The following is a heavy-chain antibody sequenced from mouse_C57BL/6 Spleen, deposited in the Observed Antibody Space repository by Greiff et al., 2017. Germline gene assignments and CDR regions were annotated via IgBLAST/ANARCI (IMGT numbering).Heavy chain of an antibody. V-gene: IGHV1-69*01. CDR1: GYTFTSYW. Sequence: VKLQQPGAELVMPGASVKLSCKASGYTFTSYWMHWVKQRPGQGLEWIGEIDPSDSYTNYNQKFKGKSTLTVDKSSSTAYMQLSSLTSEDSAVYYCARLGGNYPYYAMDYWGQGTSVTVSA. CDR3: ARLGGNYPYYAMDY. D-gene: IGHD2-1*01. J-gene: IGHJ4*01. CDR2: IDPSDSYT.